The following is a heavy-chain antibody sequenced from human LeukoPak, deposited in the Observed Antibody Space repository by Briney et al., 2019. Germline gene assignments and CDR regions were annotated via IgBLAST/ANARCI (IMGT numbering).Heavy chain of an antibody. CDR1: GGSISSGDYY. V-gene: IGHV4-30-4*01. Sequence: SQTLSLTCTVSGGSISSGDYYWSWIRQPPGKGLEWIGYIYYSGSTDYNPSLKSRVTISVDTSKNQFSLKLSSVTAADTAAYYCARDLLNEGNHLDYWGQGTLVTVSS. CDR2: IYYSGST. J-gene: IGHJ4*02. D-gene: IGHD4-23*01. CDR3: ARDLLNEGNHLDY.